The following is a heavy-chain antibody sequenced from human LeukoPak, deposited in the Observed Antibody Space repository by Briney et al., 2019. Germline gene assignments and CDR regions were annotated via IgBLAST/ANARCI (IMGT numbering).Heavy chain of an antibody. Sequence: GESLKISCKGSGYSFTSYWVAWVRQMPGKGLEWMGIIYPGDSETRYSPSFQDQVTISADKSISSVYLQWSSLKASDTATYYCARRSTIFYGMDVWGQGTTVTVSS. J-gene: IGHJ6*02. CDR3: ARRSTIFYGMDV. V-gene: IGHV5-51*01. CDR1: GYSFTSYW. D-gene: IGHD3-3*01. CDR2: IYPGDSET.